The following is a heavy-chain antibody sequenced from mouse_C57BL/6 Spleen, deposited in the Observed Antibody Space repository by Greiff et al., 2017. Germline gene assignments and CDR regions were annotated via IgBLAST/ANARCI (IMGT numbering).Heavy chain of an antibody. CDR1: GYAFSSYW. CDR2: IYPGDGDT. D-gene: IGHD2-14*01. V-gene: IGHV1-80*01. Sequence: VQLQQSGAELVKPGASVKISCKASGYAFSSYWMNWVKQRPGKGLEWIGQIYPGDGDTNYNGKFKGKATLTADKSSSTAYMQLRSLTSEDSAVYFCAREEVYWRYFDGWGTGTTVTVSS. CDR3: AREEVYWRYFDG. J-gene: IGHJ1*03.